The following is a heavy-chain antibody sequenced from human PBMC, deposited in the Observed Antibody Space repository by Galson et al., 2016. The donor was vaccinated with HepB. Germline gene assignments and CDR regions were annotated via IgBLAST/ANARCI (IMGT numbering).Heavy chain of an antibody. CDR3: GRASYCGRGCYYHFDS. Sequence: SLRLSCAASGFIFTDYWMYWVRQVPGKGLVWVSRINTDGSNTRYADSVKGRFTISRDNTKSTLYLEMNSLRAEDTAVYYCGRASYCGRGCYYHFDSRGQGTLVTVSS. CDR2: INTDGSNT. D-gene: IGHD2-21*02. J-gene: IGHJ4*02. CDR1: GFIFTDYW. V-gene: IGHV3-74*01.